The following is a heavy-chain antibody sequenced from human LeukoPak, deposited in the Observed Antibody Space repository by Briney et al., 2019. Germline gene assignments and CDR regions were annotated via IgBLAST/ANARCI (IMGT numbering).Heavy chain of an antibody. CDR3: ARDGDGYNYFDH. V-gene: IGHV4-59*01. D-gene: IGHD5-24*01. J-gene: IGHJ4*02. CDR2: ISYSGST. CDR1: GGSFSSYY. Sequence: SETLSLTCTVSGGSFSSYYWSWIRQPPGKGLEWIGCISYSGSTNYNPSLKSRVTISVDTSKNQFSLKLNSVTATDTAVYYCARDGDGYNYFDHWGQGTLVTVSS.